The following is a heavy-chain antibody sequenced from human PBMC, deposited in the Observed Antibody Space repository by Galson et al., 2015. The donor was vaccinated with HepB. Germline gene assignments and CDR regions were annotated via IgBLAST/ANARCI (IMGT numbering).Heavy chain of an antibody. CDR3: ARDGDYVGFCTRTACYGP. CDR2: SSAHSGYA. Sequence: SVNVSCKASGFRVTNFGFRGERQAAGEGLEWLGWSSAHSGYAENAPRAQGRGTLTTCALTTTAYLDLRNLRSDDTAMYYCARDGDYVGFCTRTACYGPWGQGTMVLVSP. V-gene: IGHV1-18*04. D-gene: IGHD2-2*01. J-gene: IGHJ5*02. CDR1: GFRVTNFG.